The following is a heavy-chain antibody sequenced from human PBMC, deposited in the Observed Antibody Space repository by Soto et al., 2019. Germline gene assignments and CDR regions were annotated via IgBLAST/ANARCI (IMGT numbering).Heavy chain of an antibody. CDR3: AHRYGVRYGVSNYDSSGHHSESFQY. D-gene: IGHD3-22*01. J-gene: IGHJ1*01. CDR2: IYWDDDK. CDR1: GFSLSTYGVG. Sequence: QITLKESGPTLVKPTQTLTLTCTFSGFSLSTYGVGVGWIRQPPGKALEWLALIYWDDDKRYSPSLKSRLTITSDTSKNQVILTMTNMDPVDTATSYCAHRYGVRYGVSNYDSSGHHSESFQYWGQGTLVTVSS. V-gene: IGHV2-5*02.